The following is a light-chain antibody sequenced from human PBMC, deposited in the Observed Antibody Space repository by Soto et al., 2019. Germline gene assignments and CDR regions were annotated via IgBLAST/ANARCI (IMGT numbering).Light chain of an antibody. CDR2: SNN. CDR1: SSNIGGNT. CDR3: GSWVDSLNDVI. J-gene: IGLJ2*01. Sequence: QSVLTQPPSASGTPGQRVTISCSGTSSNIGGNTVNWYQQLPGRAPNLLIYSNNQRPSGVPDRFSGSKSGTSASLASSGLQYADEADYDCGSWVDSLNDVIFGAGTKLTVL. V-gene: IGLV1-44*01.